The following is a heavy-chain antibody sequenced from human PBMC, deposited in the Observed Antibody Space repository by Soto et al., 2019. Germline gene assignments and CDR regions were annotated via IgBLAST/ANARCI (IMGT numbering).Heavy chain of an antibody. J-gene: IGHJ4*02. CDR1: GYTFTGYY. D-gene: IGHD6-19*01. Sequence: QVQLVQSGAEVKKPGASVKVSCKASGYTFTGYYMHWVRQAPGQGLEWMGWINPNSGGTSYAQKFQGRVTMPRDTSISTAYMELSRLRSDDTAVYYCARDLAGNDYFDYWGQGTLVTVSS. V-gene: IGHV1-2*02. CDR3: ARDLAGNDYFDY. CDR2: INPNSGGT.